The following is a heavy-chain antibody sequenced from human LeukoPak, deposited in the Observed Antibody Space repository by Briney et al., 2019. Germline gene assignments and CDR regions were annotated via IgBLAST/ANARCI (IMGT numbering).Heavy chain of an antibody. V-gene: IGHV4-31*03. CDR2: IYYSGST. CDR1: GGSISSGGYY. D-gene: IGHD3-22*01. CDR3: ARSIEVVVITPFDY. Sequence: KTSETLSLTCTVSGGSISSGGYYWSWIRQHPGKGLEWIGYIYYSGSTYYNPSLKSRVTISVDTSKNQFSLKLSSVTAADTAVYYCARSIEVVVITPFDYWGQGTLVTVSS. J-gene: IGHJ4*02.